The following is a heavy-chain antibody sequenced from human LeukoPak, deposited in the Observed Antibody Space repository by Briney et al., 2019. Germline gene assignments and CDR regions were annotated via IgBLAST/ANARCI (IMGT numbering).Heavy chain of an antibody. CDR1: GYAITSHF. D-gene: IGHD6-19*01. Sequence: ASVKVSCKTSGYAITSHFMHWVRQAPGQGLEWMGWISAYNGNTNYAQKLQGRVTMTTDTSTSTAYMELRSLRSDDTAVYYCARDDSSGWPPVYWGQGTLVTVSS. V-gene: IGHV1-18*04. J-gene: IGHJ4*02. CDR2: ISAYNGNT. CDR3: ARDDSSGWPPVY.